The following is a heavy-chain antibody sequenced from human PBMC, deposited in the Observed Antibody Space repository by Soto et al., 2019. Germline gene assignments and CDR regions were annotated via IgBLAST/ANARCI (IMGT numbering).Heavy chain of an antibody. J-gene: IGHJ4*02. CDR1: GYTFTTYG. V-gene: IGHV1-18*04. CDR2: IGGYNGDS. Sequence: QPQLVQSGAEVRKPGASVNVSCKASGYTFTTYGISWVRQAPGQGLEWMGWIGGYNGDSHNAQKFQGRLTMTRDTSTKTAYMELRSLRPDDTAVYYCARVGNNGWPLEYDYGGRGTLVIVSS. CDR3: ARVGNNGWPLEYDY. D-gene: IGHD2-8*01.